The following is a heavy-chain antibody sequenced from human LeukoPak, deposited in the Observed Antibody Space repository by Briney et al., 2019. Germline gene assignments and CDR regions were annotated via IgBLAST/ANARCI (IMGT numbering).Heavy chain of an antibody. CDR2: INPNSGGT. J-gene: IGHJ4*02. CDR1: GYTFTGYY. Sequence: ASVKVSCTASGYTFTGYYMHWVRQAPGQGLEWMGWINPNSGGTNYAQKFQGRVTMTRDTSISTAYMELSRLRSDDTAVYYCALMLERRRGSYYNYWGQGTLVTVSS. D-gene: IGHD1-26*01. V-gene: IGHV1-2*02. CDR3: ALMLERRRGSYYNY.